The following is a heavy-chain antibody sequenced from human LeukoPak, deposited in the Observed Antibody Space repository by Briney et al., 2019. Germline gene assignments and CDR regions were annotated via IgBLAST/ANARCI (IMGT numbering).Heavy chain of an antibody. J-gene: IGHJ4*02. V-gene: IGHV3-23*01. CDR2: ISGSGGST. CDR3: AATPGIAAAEPEFDY. D-gene: IGHD6-13*01. CDR1: GFTFSSYG. Sequence: GGSLRLSCAASGFTFSSYGMSWVRQAPGKGLEWVSAISGSGGSTYYADSVKGRFTISRDNSKNTLYLQMNSLRAEDTAVYYCAATPGIAAAEPEFDYWGQGTLVTVSS.